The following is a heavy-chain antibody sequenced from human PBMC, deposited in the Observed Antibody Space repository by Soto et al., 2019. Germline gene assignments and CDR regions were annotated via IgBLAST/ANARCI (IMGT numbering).Heavy chain of an antibody. D-gene: IGHD2-21*02. J-gene: IGHJ4*02. CDR2: INGGGGST. Sequence: PGGSLRLSCAASGFTFISFAMSWVRQAPGKGLEWVSAINGGGGSTYYADSVKGRFTISRDSSKNTLYLQMNSLRPEDTAVYHRAKEGSCRITDCPRPPARNDYWGQPTPVTVSS. V-gene: IGHV3-23*01. CDR3: AKEGSCRITDCPRPPARNDY. CDR1: GFTFISFA.